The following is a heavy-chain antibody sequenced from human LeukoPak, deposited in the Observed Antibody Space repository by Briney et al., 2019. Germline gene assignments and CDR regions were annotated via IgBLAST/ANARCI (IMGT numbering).Heavy chain of an antibody. Sequence: SQTLSLTCAISGDSVSSNSAAWNWIRQSPSRGLEWLGRTYYRSKWYNDYAVSVKSRITINPDTSKNRFSLQLNSVTPEDTAAYYCARDGYIVATISLNYYYYGMDVWGQGTTVTVSS. CDR2: TYYRSKWYN. V-gene: IGHV6-1*01. D-gene: IGHD5-12*01. J-gene: IGHJ6*02. CDR3: ARDGYIVATISLNYYYYGMDV. CDR1: GDSVSSNSAA.